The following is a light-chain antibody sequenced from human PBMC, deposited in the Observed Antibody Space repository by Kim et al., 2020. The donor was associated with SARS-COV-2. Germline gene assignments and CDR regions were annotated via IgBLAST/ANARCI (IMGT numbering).Light chain of an antibody. J-gene: IGKJ5*01. CDR3: QQYNSLPVT. CDR2: DGS. Sequence: ATVGDRVTITRQASQDIRNFLNWFGQKPRKAPNLLIYDGSNLETGVPSRFSGSGSGTDFTLTINSLQPEDIATYYCQQYNSLPVTFGQGTRLEI. V-gene: IGKV1-33*01. CDR1: QDIRNF.